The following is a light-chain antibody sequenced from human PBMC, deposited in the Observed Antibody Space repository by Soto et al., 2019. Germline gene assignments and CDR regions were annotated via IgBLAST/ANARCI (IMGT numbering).Light chain of an antibody. CDR1: QSASSN. CDR2: GAS. CDR3: QQYDSSPRT. J-gene: IGKJ1*01. Sequence: VITQSSSSLSVPPGERATLSCRPRQSASSNLAWYQQKPGQAPRLLIYGASTRATGIPARFSGSGSGTDFTLTISRLEAEDVAVYWCQQYDSSPRTFGQGTKVDIK. V-gene: IGKV3-15*01.